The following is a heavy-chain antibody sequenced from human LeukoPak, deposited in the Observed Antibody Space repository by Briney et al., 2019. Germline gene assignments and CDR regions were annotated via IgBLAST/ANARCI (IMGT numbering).Heavy chain of an antibody. Sequence: SETLSLTCTVSGGSISSYYWSWIRQPPGKGLEWIGYIYYSGSTNYKPSLKSRVTISVDTSKNQFSLKLSSVTAADTAVYYCAREGAWAFDPWGQGTLVTVSS. V-gene: IGHV4-59*01. J-gene: IGHJ5*02. D-gene: IGHD3-16*01. CDR3: AREGAWAFDP. CDR2: IYYSGST. CDR1: GGSISSYY.